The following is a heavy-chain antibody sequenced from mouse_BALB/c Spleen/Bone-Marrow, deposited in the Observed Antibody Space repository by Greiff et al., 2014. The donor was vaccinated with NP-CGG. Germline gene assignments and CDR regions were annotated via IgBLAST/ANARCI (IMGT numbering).Heavy chain of an antibody. V-gene: IGHV5-15*02. CDR2: ISNLAYSI. CDR1: GFTFSDYG. J-gene: IGHJ4*01. Sequence: DVMLVESGGGLVQPGGSRKLPCAASGFTFSDYGMAWVRQAPGKGPEWVAFISNLAYSICYADTVTGRFTISRENAKNTLYLEMSSLRSEDTAMYYCARLYGSGYGYAMDYWGQGTSVTVSS. D-gene: IGHD1-1*01. CDR3: ARLYGSGYGYAMDY.